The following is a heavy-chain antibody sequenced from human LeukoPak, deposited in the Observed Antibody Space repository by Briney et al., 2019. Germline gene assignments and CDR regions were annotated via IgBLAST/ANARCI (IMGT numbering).Heavy chain of an antibody. D-gene: IGHD2-8*01. Sequence: PGGSLRLSCAASGFTFSSYSMNWVRQAPGKGLEWVSYISSSSTIYYADSVKGRFTISRDNAKNSLYLQMNSLRAEHTAVYYCASEMGDYWGQGTLVTVSS. CDR2: ISSSSTI. CDR1: GFTFSSYS. V-gene: IGHV3-48*01. J-gene: IGHJ4*02. CDR3: ASEMGDY.